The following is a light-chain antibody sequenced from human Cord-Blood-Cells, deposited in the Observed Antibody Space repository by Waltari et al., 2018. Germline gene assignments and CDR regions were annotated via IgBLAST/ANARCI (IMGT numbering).Light chain of an antibody. CDR3: QQLNSYPIT. CDR1: QGISSS. V-gene: IGKV1-9*01. J-gene: IGKJ5*01. Sequence: DIQLTQSPSFLSASVGDRVTITCRASQGISSSLAWYQQKPGKAPKLLIYAASTLKSGVPSRFSGSGSGTEFTLTISSQQPEDFATYYCQQLNSYPITFGQGTRLEIK. CDR2: AAS.